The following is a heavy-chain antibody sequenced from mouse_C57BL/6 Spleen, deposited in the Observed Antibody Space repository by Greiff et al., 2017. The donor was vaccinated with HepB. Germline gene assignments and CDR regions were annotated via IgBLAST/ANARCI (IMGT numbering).Heavy chain of an antibody. V-gene: IGHV1-81*01. D-gene: IGHD2-5*01. J-gene: IGHJ1*03. Sequence: QVQLKESGAELARPGASVKLSCKASGYTFTSYGISWVKQRTGQGLEWIGEIYPRSGNTYYNEKFKGKATLTADKSSSTAYMELRSLTSEDSAVYFCARSGSNYEGYFDVWGTGTTVTVSS. CDR2: IYPRSGNT. CDR1: GYTFTSYG. CDR3: ARSGSNYEGYFDV.